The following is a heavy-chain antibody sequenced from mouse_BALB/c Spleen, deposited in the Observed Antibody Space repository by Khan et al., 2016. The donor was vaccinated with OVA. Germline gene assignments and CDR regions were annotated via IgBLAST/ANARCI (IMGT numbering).Heavy chain of an antibody. CDR3: ARGGYSPAMDY. J-gene: IGHJ4*01. CDR2: ILPGSGST. V-gene: IGHV1-9*01. Sequence: QVQLKESGAELMKPGASVTISCKASGYTFSMYWIEWVKQRPGHGLEWIGDILPGSGSTNNNEKFKGKATFTADTSSNTAYMQLSSLTSEDSAVYYCARGGYSPAMDYWGQGTSVTVSS. D-gene: IGHD2-12*01. CDR1: GYTFSMYW.